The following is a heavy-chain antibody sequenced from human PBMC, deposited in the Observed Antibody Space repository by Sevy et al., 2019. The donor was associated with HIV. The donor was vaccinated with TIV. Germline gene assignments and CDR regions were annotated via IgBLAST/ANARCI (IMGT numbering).Heavy chain of an antibody. D-gene: IGHD6-25*01. Sequence: GGSLRLSCVASGFTFSNYGTHWVRQAPGKGLEWVAITSYNEGGENYADSVKGRFTISRDNSKNTVYLQMYRLTTEDTGVYYCAKATGSSGYDHYGLDVWGQGTTVTVSS. V-gene: IGHV3-30*18. CDR1: GFTFSNYG. CDR2: TSYNEGGE. J-gene: IGHJ6*02. CDR3: AKATGSSGYDHYGLDV.